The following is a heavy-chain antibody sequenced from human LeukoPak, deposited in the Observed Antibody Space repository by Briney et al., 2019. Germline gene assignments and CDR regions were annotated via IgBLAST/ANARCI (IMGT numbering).Heavy chain of an antibody. Sequence: GGSLRLSCAASGFTFSTYGMHWVRQAPGKGLEWVAFIRHDGSKQFYTDSVKARFTISRDNSKNTMSLQMSGLRAGDTAMYYCAKDISYEYNSGSNPDHWGQGTQVTVSS. J-gene: IGHJ4*02. CDR2: IRHDGSKQ. CDR1: GFTFSTYG. CDR3: AKDISYEYNSGSNPDH. V-gene: IGHV3-30*02. D-gene: IGHD3-10*01.